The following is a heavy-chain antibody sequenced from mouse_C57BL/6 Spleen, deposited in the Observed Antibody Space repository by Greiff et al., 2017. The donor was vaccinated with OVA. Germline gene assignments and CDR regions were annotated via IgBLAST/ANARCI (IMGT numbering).Heavy chain of an antibody. CDR2: IRLKSDNYAT. J-gene: IGHJ4*01. CDR3: TYYYGRAMDY. D-gene: IGHD1-1*01. V-gene: IGHV6-3*01. Sequence: EVKVEESGGGLVQPGGSMKLSCVASGFTFSNYWMNWVRQSPEKGLEWVAQIRLKSDNYATHYAESVKGRFTISRDDSKSSVYLQMNNLRAEDTVIYYCTYYYGRAMDYWGQGTSVTVSS. CDR1: GFTFSNYW.